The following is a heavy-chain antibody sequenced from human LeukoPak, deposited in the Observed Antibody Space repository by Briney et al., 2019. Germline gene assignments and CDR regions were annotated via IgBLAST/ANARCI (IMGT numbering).Heavy chain of an antibody. CDR3: ARSSSRITIFGVAIISEDY. J-gene: IGHJ4*02. CDR2: ISAYNGNT. CDR1: GYTFTSYG. D-gene: IGHD3-3*01. V-gene: IGHV1-18*01. Sequence: ASVKVSCKASGYTFTSYGISWVRQAPGQGLEWMGWISAYNGNTNYAQKLQGRVTMTADTSTSTAYMELRSLRSDDTAVYYCARSSSRITIFGVAIISEDYWGQGTLVTVSS.